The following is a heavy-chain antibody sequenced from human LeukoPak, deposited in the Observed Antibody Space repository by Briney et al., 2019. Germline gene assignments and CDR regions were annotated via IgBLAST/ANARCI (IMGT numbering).Heavy chain of an antibody. CDR3: AGWAGGGFDY. V-gene: IGHV3-7*01. J-gene: IGHJ4*02. Sequence: GGSLRLSCAASGFTFSNYWMIWVRQTPEKGLEWVANIKQDGSEEYYVDSVNGRFTISRDNAKNSLFLQMSSLSAEDTAVYYCAGWAGGGFDYWGQGTLVTVSS. D-gene: IGHD4-23*01. CDR1: GFTFSNYW. CDR2: IKQDGSEE.